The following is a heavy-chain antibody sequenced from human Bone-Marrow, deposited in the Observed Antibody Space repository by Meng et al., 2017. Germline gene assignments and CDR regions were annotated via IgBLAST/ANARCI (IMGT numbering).Heavy chain of an antibody. CDR2: INPNSGDT. J-gene: IGHJ4*02. D-gene: IGHD6-6*01. Sequence: ASVKVSCKASGYTFSGHYMHWVRQAPGQGLEWMGRINPNSGDTKYAQKFQGRVTMTRDTSIRTAYMELSRLRSDDTAVYYCATASESSSSNWGQGTLVTVSS. V-gene: IGHV1-2*06. CDR3: ATASESSSSN. CDR1: GYTFSGHY.